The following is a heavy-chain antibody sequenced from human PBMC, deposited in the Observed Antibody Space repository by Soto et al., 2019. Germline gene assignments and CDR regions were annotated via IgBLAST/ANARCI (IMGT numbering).Heavy chain of an antibody. D-gene: IGHD6-13*01. CDR3: ARWQQLYYYYYGMDV. CDR1: GGSFSGYY. Sequence: QVQLQQWGAGLLKPSETLSLTCAVYGGSFSGYYWSWIRQPPGKGLEWIGEINHSGSTNYNPSLKSRVTISVYTSKNQFSLKLSSVTAADTAVYYCARWQQLYYYYYGMDVWGKGTTVTVSS. CDR2: INHSGST. V-gene: IGHV4-34*01. J-gene: IGHJ6*04.